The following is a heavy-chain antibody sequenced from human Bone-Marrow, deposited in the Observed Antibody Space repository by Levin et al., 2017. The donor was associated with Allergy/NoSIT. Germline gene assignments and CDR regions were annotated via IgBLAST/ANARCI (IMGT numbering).Heavy chain of an antibody. CDR2: ITASGYGS. V-gene: IGHV3-23*01. J-gene: IGHJ6*02. CDR1: GFISSRHG. D-gene: IGHD2-21*01. CDR3: AKGVILYFYYGLDV. Sequence: LSLPCAASGFISSRHGMTWVRQAPGKGLEWVSGITASGYGSSYADSVKGRFTISRDNVKNTVYLQMNSLRVEDTAVYYCAKGVILYFYYGLDVWGQGTTVIVSS.